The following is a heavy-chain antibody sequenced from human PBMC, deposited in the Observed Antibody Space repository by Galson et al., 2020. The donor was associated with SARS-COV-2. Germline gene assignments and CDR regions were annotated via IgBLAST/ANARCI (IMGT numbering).Heavy chain of an antibody. CDR1: GYSFTNYW. V-gene: IGHV5-10-1*01. D-gene: IGHD6-19*01. Sequence: GESLKISCKGSGYSFTNYWINWVRQMPGKGLEWMGRIDPSDSYTNYSPSFQGHVTISTDTSISTAYLHWSSLTASDTAIYYCARPIAVAGSNYYGLDVWGQGTTVTVSS. J-gene: IGHJ6*01. CDR3: ARPIAVAGSNYYGLDV. CDR2: IDPSDSYT.